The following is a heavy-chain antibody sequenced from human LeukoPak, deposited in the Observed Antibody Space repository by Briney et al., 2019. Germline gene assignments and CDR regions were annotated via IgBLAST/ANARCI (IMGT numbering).Heavy chain of an antibody. D-gene: IGHD5-24*01. CDR3: ARETPRRGETRDGYR. CDR2: IKEDGSET. Sequence: RPGESLRLSCAASGFIFKKYWMNWVRQVPGKGLECLANIKEDGSETYYADSVKGRFTISRDNPKNLLFLQINSLRVEDTAVYYCARETPRRGETRDGYRWGQGTVVTVSS. CDR1: GFIFKKYW. J-gene: IGHJ4*02. V-gene: IGHV3-7*01.